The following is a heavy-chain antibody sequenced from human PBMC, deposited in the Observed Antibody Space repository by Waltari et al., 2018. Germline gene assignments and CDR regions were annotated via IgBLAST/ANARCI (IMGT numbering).Heavy chain of an antibody. V-gene: IGHV3-23*01. D-gene: IGHD2-2*01. CDR2: ISGRGGST. Sequence: EVQLLESGGGLVQPGGSLRLSCAASGFTFSSYAMSWVRQAPGKGLGWVSAISGRGGSTNDADSVKGRFTISRDNSKNTLYLQMNSLRAEDTAVYYCAKWAQASDIVVVPAANFDYWGQGTLVTVSS. CDR1: GFTFSSYA. J-gene: IGHJ4*02. CDR3: AKWAQASDIVVVPAANFDY.